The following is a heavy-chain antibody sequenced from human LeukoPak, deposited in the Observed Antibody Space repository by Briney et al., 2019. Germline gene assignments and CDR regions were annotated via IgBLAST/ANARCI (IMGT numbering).Heavy chain of an antibody. J-gene: IGHJ4*02. D-gene: IGHD1-26*01. Sequence: ASVKVSCKASGFAFSTSAMQWVRQARGQRLEWIGWIVVGSGNTNYAQKFQERVTITRDMSTSTAYMELSSLRSDDTAVYYCAADTLYSGSWGQGTLVTVSS. V-gene: IGHV1-58*02. CDR1: GFAFSTSA. CDR2: IVVGSGNT. CDR3: AADTLYSGS.